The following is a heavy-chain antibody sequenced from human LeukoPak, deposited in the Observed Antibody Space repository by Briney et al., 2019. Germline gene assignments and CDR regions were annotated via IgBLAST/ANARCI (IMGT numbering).Heavy chain of an antibody. Sequence: PGRSLRLSCAASGFTFSNYALHWVRQAPGKGLEWVAVMLYDRNNRYYADSLKGRFTISRDTSKNTLYLQKNSLRPENTAVYYCARDRGETYHLSAYYNYFDYWGQGSLVTVSS. V-gene: IGHV3-30*04. CDR3: ARDRGETYHLSAYYNYFDY. CDR2: MLYDRNNR. CDR1: GFTFSNYA. D-gene: IGHD3-9*01. J-gene: IGHJ4*02.